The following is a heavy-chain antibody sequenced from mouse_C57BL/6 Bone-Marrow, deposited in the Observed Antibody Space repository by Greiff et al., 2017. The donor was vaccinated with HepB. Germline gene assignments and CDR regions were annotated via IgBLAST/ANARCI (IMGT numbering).Heavy chain of an antibody. D-gene: IGHD2-2*01. Sequence: VMLVESGPGLVAPSQSLSITCTVSGFSFTSYGVHWVRQPPGKGLEWLVVIWSDGSTTYNSARKSRLSISKNNTKSQVYLKMNSLQTDDTARYYSARHEGEGYLAWVDYWGQGTLVTVSA. CDR2: IWSDGST. J-gene: IGHJ3*01. CDR3: ARHEGEGYLAWVDY. V-gene: IGHV2-6-1*01. CDR1: GFSFTSYG.